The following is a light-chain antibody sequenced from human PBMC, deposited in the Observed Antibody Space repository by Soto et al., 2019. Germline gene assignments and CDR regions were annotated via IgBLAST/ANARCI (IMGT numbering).Light chain of an antibody. V-gene: IGLV2-8*01. CDR2: EVS. J-gene: IGLJ1*01. CDR3: SSFAGSNNYV. Sequence: QSALNQPPSASGSPGQSVTISCTGTSSDVGGYNYVSWYQQHPGKAPKLMIYEVSKRPSGVPGRFSGSKSGNTASLTVSGLQAEDEADYYCSSFAGSNNYVFGIGTKVTVL. CDR1: SSDVGGYNY.